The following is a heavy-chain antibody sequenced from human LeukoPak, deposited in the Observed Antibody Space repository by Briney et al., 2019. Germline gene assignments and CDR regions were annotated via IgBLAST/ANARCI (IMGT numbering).Heavy chain of an antibody. CDR1: GGSIKDTAFH. CDR2: VYHSGNV. V-gene: IGHV4-39*01. J-gene: IGHJ6*03. CDR3: SRVDDINYYMDV. D-gene: IGHD5-12*01. Sequence: SETLSLTCTVSGGSIKDTAFHWGWVRQPPGKEPQWIGSVYHSGNVYYNPSLKSRVTISVDVSKNQFYLQLRSVTAADTAVFYYSRVDDINYYMDVWGNGTTVIVS.